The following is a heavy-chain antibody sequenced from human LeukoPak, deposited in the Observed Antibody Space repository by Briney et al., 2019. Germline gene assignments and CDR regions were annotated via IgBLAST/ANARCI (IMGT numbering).Heavy chain of an antibody. Sequence: SETLSLTCAVYGGSFSGYYWSWIRQPPGKGLEWIGEINHSGSTNYNPSLKSRVTISVDTSKNQFSLKLNSVTAADTAVYYCARDRSSSWSTDAFDIWGQGTMVTVSS. CDR1: GGSFSGYY. V-gene: IGHV4-34*01. J-gene: IGHJ3*02. D-gene: IGHD6-13*01. CDR2: INHSGST. CDR3: ARDRSSSWSTDAFDI.